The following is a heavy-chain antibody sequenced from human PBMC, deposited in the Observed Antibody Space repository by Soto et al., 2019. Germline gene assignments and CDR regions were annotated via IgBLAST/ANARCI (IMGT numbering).Heavy chain of an antibody. V-gene: IGHV4-39*01. CDR3: ARRPSLFWFGELYYDY. Sequence: SETLSLTCTVSGGSISSSSYYWGWIRQPPGKGLEWIGSIYYSGSTYYNPSLKSRVTISVDTSKNQFSLKLSSVTAADTAVYYCARRPSLFWFGELYYDYWGQGTLVTVSS. J-gene: IGHJ4*02. CDR2: IYYSGST. CDR1: GGSISSSSYY. D-gene: IGHD3-10*01.